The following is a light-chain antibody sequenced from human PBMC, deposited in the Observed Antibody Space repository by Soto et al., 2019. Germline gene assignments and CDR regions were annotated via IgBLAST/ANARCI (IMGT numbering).Light chain of an antibody. CDR1: QGISNY. V-gene: IGKV1-33*01. CDR3: QQADSFPYT. J-gene: IGKJ2*01. Sequence: DIQMTQSPSSLSASVGDRVIITCQASQGISNYLNWYQQKPGKAPKLLISAASTLETGVPPRFSGGGSATHFTFIISSLQPEDIATYYCQQADSFPYTFGQGTKLEIK. CDR2: AAS.